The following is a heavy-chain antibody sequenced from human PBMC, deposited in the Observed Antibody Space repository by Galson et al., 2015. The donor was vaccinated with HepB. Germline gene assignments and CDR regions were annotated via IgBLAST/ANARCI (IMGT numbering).Heavy chain of an antibody. CDR3: ARAMQRITIFGVVIIRAELAMDV. Sequence: SLRLSCAASGFTFSSYSMNWVRQAPGKGLEWVSYISSSSSTIYYADSVKGRFTISRDNAKNSLYLQMNSLRAEDTAVYYCARAMQRITIFGVVIIRAELAMDVWGKGTTVTVSS. D-gene: IGHD3-3*01. J-gene: IGHJ6*04. V-gene: IGHV3-48*01. CDR1: GFTFSSYS. CDR2: ISSSSSTI.